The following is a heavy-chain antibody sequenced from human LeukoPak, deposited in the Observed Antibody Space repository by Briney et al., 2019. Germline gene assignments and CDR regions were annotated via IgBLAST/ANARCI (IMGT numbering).Heavy chain of an antibody. J-gene: IGHJ4*02. V-gene: IGHV4-31*03. CDR2: IYYSGST. CDR3: ARAEYCSSTSCCTSEGPYDY. Sequence: PSQTLSLTCTVSGGSISSGGYYWSWIRQHPGKGLEWIGYIYYSGSTYYNPSLKSRVTISVDTSKNQFSLKLSSVTAADTAVYYCARAEYCSSTSCCTSEGPYDYWGQGTLVTVSS. CDR1: GGSISSGGYY. D-gene: IGHD2-2*02.